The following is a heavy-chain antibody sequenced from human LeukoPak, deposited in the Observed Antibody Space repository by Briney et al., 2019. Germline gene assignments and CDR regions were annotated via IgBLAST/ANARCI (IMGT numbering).Heavy chain of an antibody. CDR3: ARRGMVATAFDY. Sequence: SETLSLTCTVSGGSISSSSYYWGWIRQPPGKGLERIGSFYYSGNSYYNPSLKSRVTISVDTSKNQFSLKLSSVSAADTAVYYIARRGMVATAFDYWGQGTLVTVSS. V-gene: IGHV4-39*01. CDR1: GGSISSSSYY. CDR2: FYYSGNS. J-gene: IGHJ4*02. D-gene: IGHD5-12*01.